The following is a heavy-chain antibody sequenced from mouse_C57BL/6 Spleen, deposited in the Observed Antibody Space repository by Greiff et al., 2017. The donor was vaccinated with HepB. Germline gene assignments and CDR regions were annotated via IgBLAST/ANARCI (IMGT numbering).Heavy chain of an antibody. Sequence: EVNVVESGGGLVKPGGSLKLSCAASGFTFSDYGMHWVRQAPEKGLEWVAYISSGSSTIYYADTVKGRFTISRDNAKNTLFLQMTSLRAEDTAMYYCARPGYSDFDYWGQGTTLTVSS. J-gene: IGHJ2*01. CDR1: GFTFSDYG. CDR3: ARPGYSDFDY. V-gene: IGHV5-17*01. D-gene: IGHD2-3*01. CDR2: ISSGSSTI.